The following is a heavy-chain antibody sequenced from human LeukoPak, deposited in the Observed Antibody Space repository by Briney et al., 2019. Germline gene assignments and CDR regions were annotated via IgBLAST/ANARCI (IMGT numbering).Heavy chain of an antibody. CDR3: ARSGGSGSYYARYYYYCMDV. J-gene: IGHJ6*03. Sequence: ASVKVSCKASGYTFTNFAMNWVRQAPGQGLEWMGCINTNTGNATYAQGFTGRFVFSLDTSVSTAYLQISSLKAEDTAVYYCARSGGSGSYYARYYYYCMDVWGKGTTVTVSS. D-gene: IGHD3-10*01. CDR1: GYTFTNFA. CDR2: INTNTGNA. V-gene: IGHV7-4-1*02.